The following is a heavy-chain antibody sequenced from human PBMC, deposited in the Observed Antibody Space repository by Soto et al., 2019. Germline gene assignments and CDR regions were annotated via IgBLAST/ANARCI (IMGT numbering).Heavy chain of an antibody. Sequence: GASVKVSCKVSGYTLTELSMHWVRQAPGKGLEWMGGFDPEDGETIYAQKFQGRVTMTEDTSTDTAYMELSSLRSEDTAVYYCARGTRPRITVVRGVIMNGMDVWGQGTTVTVSS. D-gene: IGHD3-10*01. J-gene: IGHJ6*02. V-gene: IGHV1-24*01. CDR2: FDPEDGET. CDR1: GYTLTELS. CDR3: ARGTRPRITVVRGVIMNGMDV.